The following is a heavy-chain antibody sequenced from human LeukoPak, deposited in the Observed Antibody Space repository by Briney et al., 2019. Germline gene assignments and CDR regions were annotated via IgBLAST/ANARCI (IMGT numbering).Heavy chain of an antibody. CDR3: ASGFSDSSAYYYVRDVFDI. D-gene: IGHD3-10*02. CDR2: FDPADNQT. V-gene: IGHV1-24*01. Sequence: ASVKVSCKVSGYTPTELSMHWVRQAPGKGLEWMGGFDPADNQTIYAEKFQGRVTMTEDTSTDTTYMELSSLISEDTAVYYCASGFSDSSAYYYVRDVFDIWGQGTMVTISS. J-gene: IGHJ3*02. CDR1: GYTPTELS.